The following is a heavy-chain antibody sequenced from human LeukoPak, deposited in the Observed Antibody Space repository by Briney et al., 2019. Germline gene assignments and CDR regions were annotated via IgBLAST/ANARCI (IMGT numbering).Heavy chain of an antibody. Sequence: ASVKVSCKASGYTFTSYDINWVRQATGQGLEWLGWMNPNCGNTGYAQKFQGRVTMTRDTSISTAYMELSSLTSEDTAVYYCARNVPSTGDFVYWGQGTLVTVSS. CDR1: GYTFTSYD. D-gene: IGHD3-10*01. J-gene: IGHJ4*02. CDR3: ARNVPSTGDFVY. V-gene: IGHV1-8*01. CDR2: MNPNCGNT.